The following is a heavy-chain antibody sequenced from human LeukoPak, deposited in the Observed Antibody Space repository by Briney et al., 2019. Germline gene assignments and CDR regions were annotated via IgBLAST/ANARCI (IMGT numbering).Heavy chain of an antibody. CDR2: ISAYSGNT. Sequence: ASVKVSCKASGYTFTSYDISWVRQAPGQGLEWMGWISAYSGNTNYAQNFQGRVTMTTDTSTRTAYMELRSLRSDDTAVYFCVRGGGPRVIVTVDLDYWGQGTLVTVSS. J-gene: IGHJ4*02. D-gene: IGHD2/OR15-2a*01. V-gene: IGHV1-18*01. CDR3: VRGGGPRVIVTVDLDY. CDR1: GYTFTSYD.